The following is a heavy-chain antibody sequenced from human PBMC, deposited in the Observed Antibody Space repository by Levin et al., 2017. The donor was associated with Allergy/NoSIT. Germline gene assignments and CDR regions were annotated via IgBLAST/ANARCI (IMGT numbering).Heavy chain of an antibody. D-gene: IGHD3-22*01. CDR3: AKAGSRVGTYYGLDS. V-gene: IGHV3-23*01. J-gene: IGHJ4*02. CDR1: GFTLTNYA. CDR2: ISRNADNT. Sequence: PGGSLRLSCAASGFTLTNYAMSWVRQAPGKGLAWVSSISRNADNTYYADSVKGRFTISRDNSKNTLYLQMHSLTAEDTAVYYCAKAGSRVGTYYGLDSWGQGTLVTVSP.